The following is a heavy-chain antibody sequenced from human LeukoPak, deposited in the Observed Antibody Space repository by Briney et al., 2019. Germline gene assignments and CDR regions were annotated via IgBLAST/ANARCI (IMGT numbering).Heavy chain of an antibody. CDR3: ARGGGCHRTNCYWADY. V-gene: IGHV3-21*01. Sequence: GGSLRLSCAASGFILSNYRMNWVRQPPGKGLEWVSSITSSGSDMYYVDSVKGRFTISRDNTKNSLFLQMNSLRAEDTAVYYCARGGGCHRTNCYWADYWGQGTLVTVSS. CDR2: ITSSGSDM. D-gene: IGHD2-2*01. CDR1: GFILSNYR. J-gene: IGHJ4*02.